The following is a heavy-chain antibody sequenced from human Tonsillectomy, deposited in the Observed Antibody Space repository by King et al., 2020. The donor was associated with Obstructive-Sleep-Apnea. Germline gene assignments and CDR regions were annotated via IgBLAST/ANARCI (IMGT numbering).Heavy chain of an antibody. V-gene: IGHV3-48*04. CDR2: MTSISKTI. D-gene: IGHD5-12*01. Sequence: VQLVESVGGLVQPGGSLRLSCAASGFTFSSYSMNWVRQAPGKGLEWVSYMTSISKTIYYADSVRGRFNISRDNAKNSLYLQMNSLRAEDTAVYYCARDSGDSGYDSRPIWGQGILVTVSS. J-gene: IGHJ4*02. CDR3: ARDSGDSGYDSRPI. CDR1: GFTFSSYS.